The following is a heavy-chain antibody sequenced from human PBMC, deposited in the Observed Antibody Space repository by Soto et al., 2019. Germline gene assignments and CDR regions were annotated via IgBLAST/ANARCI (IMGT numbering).Heavy chain of an antibody. CDR1: GGSINSPSYY. CDR2: IYYSGST. J-gene: IGHJ6*02. CDR3: ARDRQAGRTGGYYYHYGMDV. V-gene: IGHV4-31*03. Sequence: QVQLQESGPGLVKPSQTLSLTCTVSGGSINSPSYYWSWIRQHPGKGLEWIAYIYYSGSTYYNPSLKSRVTMSVETSKNQFSLKLSSVTAADTAVYYCARDRQAGRTGGYYYHYGMDVWGQGTTVTVSS. D-gene: IGHD6-6*01.